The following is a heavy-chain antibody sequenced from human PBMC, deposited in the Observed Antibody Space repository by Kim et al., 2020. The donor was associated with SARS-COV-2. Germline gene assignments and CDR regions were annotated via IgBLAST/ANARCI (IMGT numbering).Heavy chain of an antibody. J-gene: IGHJ5*02. D-gene: IGHD6-13*01. V-gene: IGHV3-21*01. Sequence: YADSVKGRFTISRDNAKTSLYLQMNSLRAEDTAVYYCARSLSSNRRWFDPWGQGTLVTVSS. CDR3: ARSLSSNRRWFDP.